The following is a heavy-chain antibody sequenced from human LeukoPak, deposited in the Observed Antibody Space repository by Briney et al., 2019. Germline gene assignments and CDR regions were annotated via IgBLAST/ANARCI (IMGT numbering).Heavy chain of an antibody. CDR2: IKQDGSEK. J-gene: IGHJ4*02. Sequence: GGSLRPSCAASGFTFSSYWMSWVRQAPGKGLEWVANIKQDGSEKYYVDSVKGRFTISRDNSKNTLYLQMNSLRAEDTAVYYCAKDGPWPGYQLLGIDYWGQGTLVTVSS. D-gene: IGHD2-2*01. V-gene: IGHV3-7*01. CDR1: GFTFSSYW. CDR3: AKDGPWPGYQLLGIDY.